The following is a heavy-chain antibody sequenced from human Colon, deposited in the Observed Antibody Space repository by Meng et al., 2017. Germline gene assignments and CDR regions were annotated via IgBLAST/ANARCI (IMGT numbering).Heavy chain of an antibody. J-gene: IGHJ4*02. D-gene: IGHD1-26*01. CDR1: GFPVRNNY. CDR2: ISSSGSTI. CDR3: ASDSGSHDFLVWDY. V-gene: IGHV3-11*04. Sequence: GESLKISCGASGFPVRNNYLSWVRQAPGKGLEWVSYISSSGSTIYYADSVKGRFTISRDNAKNSLYLQMNSLRAEDTAVYYCASDSGSHDFLVWDYWGQGTLVTVSS.